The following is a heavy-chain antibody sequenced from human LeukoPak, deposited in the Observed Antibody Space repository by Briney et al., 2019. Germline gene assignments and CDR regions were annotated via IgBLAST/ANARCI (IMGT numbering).Heavy chain of an antibody. D-gene: IGHD6-13*01. Sequence: PSETLSLTCTVSGYSINSGYYWVWIRQPPGKGLEWIGSIYRTGSTNYNPSLKSRVTISRDTSKNQLYLKLTSVTVADTAVYFCAREGVAAAGAFDNWGQGTLVTVSA. J-gene: IGHJ4*02. CDR2: IYRTGST. CDR1: GYSINSGYY. CDR3: AREGVAAAGAFDN. V-gene: IGHV4-38-2*02.